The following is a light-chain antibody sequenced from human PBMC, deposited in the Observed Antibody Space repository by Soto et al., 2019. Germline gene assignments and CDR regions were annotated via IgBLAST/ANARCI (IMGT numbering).Light chain of an antibody. CDR3: QQRSNWPPIT. J-gene: IGKJ5*01. V-gene: IGKV1-6*01. CDR2: DAS. CDR1: QGIRDD. Sequence: AIQMTHSPSSLPASVGDRVTITCRASQGIRDDLAWYQQKPGRAPRLLIYDASTLQDGVPSRFSGSGSGTDFTLIISGLQAEDFAVYYCQQRSNWPPITFGQGTRLEIK.